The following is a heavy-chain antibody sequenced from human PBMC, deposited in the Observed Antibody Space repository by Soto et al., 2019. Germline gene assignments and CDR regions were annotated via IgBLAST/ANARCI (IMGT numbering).Heavy chain of an antibody. D-gene: IGHD3-22*01. CDR2: IWYDGSNK. CDR3: ARDRATSDSSGYYMPAVDAFDI. Sequence: PGGSLRLSCAASGLTFRDYYMSWVLQAPGKGLEWVAFIWYDGSNKYYADSVKGRFTISRDNSKNTLYLQMNSLRAEDTAVYYCARDRATSDSSGYYMPAVDAFDIWGQGTMVTVSS. CDR1: GLTFRDYY. V-gene: IGHV3-33*08. J-gene: IGHJ3*02.